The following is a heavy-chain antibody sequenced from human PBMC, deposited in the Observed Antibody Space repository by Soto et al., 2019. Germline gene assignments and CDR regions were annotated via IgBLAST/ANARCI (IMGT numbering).Heavy chain of an antibody. Sequence: QVQLQQWGAGLLKPSETLSLTCAVYGGSFSAYYWSWIRQPPGKGLEWIGEINDSGSTNYNPSLKSRVTISVDTSKNQFSLKLSSVTAADTAVYYCAKTLASAPRFCSSTSCYVYYYMDVWGKGTTGTVSS. CDR3: AKTLASAPRFCSSTSCYVYYYMDV. J-gene: IGHJ6*03. CDR1: GGSFSAYY. D-gene: IGHD2-2*01. CDR2: INDSGST. V-gene: IGHV4-34*01.